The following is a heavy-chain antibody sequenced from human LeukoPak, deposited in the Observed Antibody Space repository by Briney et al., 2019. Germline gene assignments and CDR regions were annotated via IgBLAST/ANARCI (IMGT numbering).Heavy chain of an antibody. D-gene: IGHD2-15*01. CDR2: INPNSGGT. CDR1: GYTFTGYY. CDR3: ARGVLGYCSGGSCSYFDY. Sequence: ASVKVSCKASGYTFTGYYMHWVRQAPGQGLEWMGWINPNSGGTNYAQKFQGRVTMTRDTSISTAYMELSRLRSDDTAVYYCARGVLGYCSGGSCSYFDYWGQGTLVTVSS. J-gene: IGHJ4*02. V-gene: IGHV1-2*02.